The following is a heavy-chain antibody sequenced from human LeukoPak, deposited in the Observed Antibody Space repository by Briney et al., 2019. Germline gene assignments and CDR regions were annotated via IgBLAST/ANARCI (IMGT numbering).Heavy chain of an antibody. J-gene: IGHJ4*02. D-gene: IGHD3-22*01. CDR2: ISGSGGST. CDR1: GFTFSSYA. Sequence: PGGSLRLSCAASGFTFSSYAMSWVRQAPGKGLEWVSAISGSGGSTYYADSVKGRFTISRDNSKNTLYLQMNSLRAEDTAVYYCAKEGYYYDSSGLTYYFDYWGQGTLVTVSS. CDR3: AKEGYYYDSSGLTYYFDY. V-gene: IGHV3-23*01.